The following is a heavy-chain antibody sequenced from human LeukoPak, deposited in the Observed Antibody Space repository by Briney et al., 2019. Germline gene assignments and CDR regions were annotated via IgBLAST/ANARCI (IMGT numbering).Heavy chain of an antibody. V-gene: IGHV1-3*01. CDR1: GYTFTSYA. J-gene: IGHJ4*02. D-gene: IGHD5-18*01. CDR3: ARERGYSYVYFGY. CDR2: INAGNGNT. Sequence: GASVKVSCKASGYTFTSYAMHWVRQAPGQRLEWMGWINAGNGNTKYSQKFQGRVTITRDTSASTAYMELSSLRSEDTAVYYCARERGYSYVYFGYWGQGTLVTVSS.